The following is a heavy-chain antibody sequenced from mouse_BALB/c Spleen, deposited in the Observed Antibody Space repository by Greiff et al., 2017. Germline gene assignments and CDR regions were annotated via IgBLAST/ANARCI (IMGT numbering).Heavy chain of an antibody. CDR3: ARGAHYYGSSQGAMDY. J-gene: IGHJ4*01. CDR1: GFSLTSYG. D-gene: IGHD1-1*01. Sequence: VQRVESGPGLVAPSQSLSITCTVSGFSLTSYGVHWVRQPPGKGLEWLGVIWAGGSTNYNSALMSRLSISKDNSKSQVFLKMNSLQTDDTAMYYCARGAHYYGSSQGAMDYWGQGTSVTVSS. CDR2: IWAGGST. V-gene: IGHV2-9*02.